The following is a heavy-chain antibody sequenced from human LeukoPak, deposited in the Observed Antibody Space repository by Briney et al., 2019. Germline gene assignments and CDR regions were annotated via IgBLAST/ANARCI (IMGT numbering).Heavy chain of an antibody. D-gene: IGHD3-22*01. Sequence: GGSLRLSCAASGFNFKTSWMSWVRQAPGKGLECVANIKQDGSEKYYVDSVKGRFTISRDNSKNTLYLQMNSLRAEDTAVYYCAKKWGSYYYDSSGNGHFDYWGQGTLVTVSS. CDR2: IKQDGSEK. V-gene: IGHV3-7*01. CDR1: GFNFKTSW. CDR3: AKKWGSYYYDSSGNGHFDY. J-gene: IGHJ4*02.